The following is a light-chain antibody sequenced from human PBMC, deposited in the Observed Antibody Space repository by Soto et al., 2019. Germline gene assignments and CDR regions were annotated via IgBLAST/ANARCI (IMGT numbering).Light chain of an antibody. CDR2: KES. Sequence: DIQMTQSASTLSASVGDRVTITCRASQSISSWLAWYQQKPGKAPKLLIYKESSLESGVPSRFSGSGSGTELTLTISSLQPDDFATYYCQKYNSYSRTFGQGTKVDIK. V-gene: IGKV1-5*03. J-gene: IGKJ1*01. CDR3: QKYNSYSRT. CDR1: QSISSW.